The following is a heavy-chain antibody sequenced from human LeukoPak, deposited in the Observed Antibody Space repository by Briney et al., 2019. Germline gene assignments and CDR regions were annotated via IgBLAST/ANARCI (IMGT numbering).Heavy chain of an antibody. Sequence: PSETLSLTCAVSGGSISSSSGNCWTWVRQPPGKGLEWIGEIYHSGSTNYNPSLKSRVTISVDKSKNQFSLKLSSVTAAGTAVYYCASCGRAGGSCYPLLWGQGTLVTVSS. CDR3: ASCGRAGGSCYPLL. V-gene: IGHV4-4*02. CDR1: GGSISSSSGNC. D-gene: IGHD2-15*01. CDR2: IYHSGST. J-gene: IGHJ4*02.